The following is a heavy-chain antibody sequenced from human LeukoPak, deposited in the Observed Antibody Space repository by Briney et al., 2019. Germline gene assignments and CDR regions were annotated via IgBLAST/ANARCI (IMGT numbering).Heavy chain of an antibody. J-gene: IGHJ5*02. CDR3: ARGEMYYYDSSGYYYVHWFDP. D-gene: IGHD3-22*01. CDR1: GYTFTSYG. Sequence: ASVKVSCKASGYTFTSYGISWVRQAPGQGLEWMGWISAYNGNTNYAQKLQGRVTMTTDTSTSTAYMELRSLRSDDTAVYYCARGEMYYYDSSGYYYVHWFDPWGQGTLVTVSS. CDR2: ISAYNGNT. V-gene: IGHV1-18*01.